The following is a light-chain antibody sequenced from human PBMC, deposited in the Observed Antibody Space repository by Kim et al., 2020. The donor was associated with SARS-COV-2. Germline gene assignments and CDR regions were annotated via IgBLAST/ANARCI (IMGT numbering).Light chain of an antibody. CDR1: KGPLYSNRFHY. CDR2: LCS. CDR3: MRTLQTPRT. V-gene: IGKV2-28*01. J-gene: IGKJ2*01. Sequence: APASLPCSSRKGPLYSNRFHYLVWSLQKPGQSPQPLFYLCSHRASGATDRFSGSGSGTVFTLKISSVEAGDVGVYYCMRTLQTPRTFGQGTKLE.